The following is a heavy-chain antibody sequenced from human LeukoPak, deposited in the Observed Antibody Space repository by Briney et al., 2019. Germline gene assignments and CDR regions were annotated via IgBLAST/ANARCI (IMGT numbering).Heavy chain of an antibody. Sequence: PSETLSLTCTVSGGSISSGDYYWSWIRQPPGMGLEWIGYSYDSGSTYCNPSLKTRVTISVDTSKNQFSLKLSSVTAADTAVYYCARVGSGSFDYWGQGTLVTVSS. V-gene: IGHV4-61*08. CDR1: GGSISSGDYY. D-gene: IGHD6-19*01. CDR2: SYDSGST. CDR3: ARVGSGSFDY. J-gene: IGHJ4*02.